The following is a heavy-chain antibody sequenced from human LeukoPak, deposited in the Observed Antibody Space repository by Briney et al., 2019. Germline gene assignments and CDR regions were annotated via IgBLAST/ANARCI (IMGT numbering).Heavy chain of an antibody. CDR3: ARRGGEYYYYGMDV. D-gene: IGHD2-15*01. CDR2: IYYSGST. J-gene: IGHJ6*02. CDR1: GGSISSGGYY. V-gene: IGHV4-61*05. Sequence: SQTLSLTCTVSGGSISSGGYYWGWIRQHPGKGLEWIGYIYYSGSTNYNPSLKSRVTISVDTSKNQFSLKLSSVTAADTAVYYCARRGGEYYYYGMDVWGQGTTVTVSS.